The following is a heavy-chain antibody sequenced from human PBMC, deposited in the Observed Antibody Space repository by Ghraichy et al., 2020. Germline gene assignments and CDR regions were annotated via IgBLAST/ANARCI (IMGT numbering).Heavy chain of an antibody. J-gene: IGHJ4*02. CDR2: IYYSGST. Sequence: SETLSLTCTVSGGSISSYYWSWIRQPPGKGLEWIGYIYYSGSTNYNPSLKSRVTISVDTSKNQFSLKLSSVTAADTAVYYCARDSSSGRVEYFDYWGQGTLVTVSS. V-gene: IGHV4-59*01. CDR1: GGSISSYY. D-gene: IGHD6-13*01. CDR3: ARDSSSGRVEYFDY.